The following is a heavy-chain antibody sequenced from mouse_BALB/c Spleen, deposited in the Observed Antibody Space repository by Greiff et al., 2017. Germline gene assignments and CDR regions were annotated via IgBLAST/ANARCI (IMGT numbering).Heavy chain of an antibody. CDR3: ACQGGSCDYAMDY. V-gene: IGHV5-6*02. CDR2: ISSGGGYT. J-gene: IGHJ4*01. CDR1: GFTFSSYG. Sequence: EVKLVESGGDLVKPGGSLKLSCAASGFTFSSYGMSWVRQTPDKRLEWVATISSGGGYTYYPDSVKGRFTISRDNATNTLYLQMSSLKSEDTALYSCACQGGSCDYAMDYWGQGTSVTVSS. D-gene: IGHD1-1*02.